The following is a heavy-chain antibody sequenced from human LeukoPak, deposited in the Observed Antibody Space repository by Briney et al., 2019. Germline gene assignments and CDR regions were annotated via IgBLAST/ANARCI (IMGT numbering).Heavy chain of an antibody. V-gene: IGHV1-18*01. CDR1: GYTFTSYG. Sequence: ASVKVSCKASGYTFTSYGISWVRQAPGQGLEWMGWISAYNGNTNYAQKLQGRVTMTTDTSTSTAYMELRSLRSEDTAVYYCARDVAYCGGDCYSYNWFDPWGQGTLVTVSS. J-gene: IGHJ5*02. CDR2: ISAYNGNT. D-gene: IGHD2-21*02. CDR3: ARDVAYCGGDCYSYNWFDP.